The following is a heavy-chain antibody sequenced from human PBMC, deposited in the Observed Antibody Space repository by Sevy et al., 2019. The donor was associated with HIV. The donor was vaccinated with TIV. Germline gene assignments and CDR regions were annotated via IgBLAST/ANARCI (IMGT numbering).Heavy chain of an antibody. CDR2: ISSSGSTI. J-gene: IGHJ4*02. CDR1: GFTFSDYY. D-gene: IGHD2-15*01. Sequence: GGSLRLSCAASGFTFSDYYMSWIHQAPGKGLEWVSYISSSGSTIYYADSVKGRFTISRDNAKNSLYLQMNSLRAEDTAVYYCARAPVSGYCSGGSCYQDYWGQGTLVTVSS. CDR3: ARAPVSGYCSGGSCYQDY. V-gene: IGHV3-11*01.